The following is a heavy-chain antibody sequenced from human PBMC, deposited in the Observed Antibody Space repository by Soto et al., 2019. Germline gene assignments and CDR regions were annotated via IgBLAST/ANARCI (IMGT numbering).Heavy chain of an antibody. CDR3: VRDSARIVVVPRVDGDNWLDP. CDR1: AFTFSDYF. D-gene: IGHD2-2*01. CDR2: ISGSSDNI. Sequence: LXLSCAASAFTFSDYFMSWIRQAPVKGLEWVSFISGSSDNIKYADSVKGRFTISRDNAKNSLYLQMNSLRAEDTAVYYCVRDSARIVVVPRVDGDNWLDPWGQGTLVTVSS. V-gene: IGHV3-11*06. J-gene: IGHJ5*02.